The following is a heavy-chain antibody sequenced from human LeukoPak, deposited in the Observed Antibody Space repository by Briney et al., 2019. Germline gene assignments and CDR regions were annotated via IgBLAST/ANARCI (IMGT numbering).Heavy chain of an antibody. Sequence: PGGSLRLSCAASGFTFSSYAMSWVRQAPGKGLEWVSYISSSGSTIYYADSVKGRFTISRDNAKNSLYLQMNSLRAEDTAVYYCAKARDFCSGGSCYLVPMDVWGQGSTVTVSS. V-gene: IGHV3-48*04. J-gene: IGHJ6*02. CDR2: ISSSGSTI. D-gene: IGHD2-15*01. CDR3: AKARDFCSGGSCYLVPMDV. CDR1: GFTFSSYA.